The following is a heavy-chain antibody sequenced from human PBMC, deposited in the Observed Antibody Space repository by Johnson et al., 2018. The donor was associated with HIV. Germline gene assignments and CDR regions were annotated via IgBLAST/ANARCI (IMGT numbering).Heavy chain of an antibody. V-gene: IGHV3-33*01. CDR1: RFTFSYFG. Sequence: VQLVESGGGVVQPGRSLRLSCAASRFTFSYFGMHWVRQAPGKGLEWVAVIWYDGSTKYYADSVKGGFTVSRDNSKNTVYLQMNSLRAEDTAVYYCARDGGSKGKGAFDMWGQGTLVTVSS. CDR2: IWYDGSTK. CDR3: ARDGGSKGKGAFDM. J-gene: IGHJ3*02. D-gene: IGHD3-16*01.